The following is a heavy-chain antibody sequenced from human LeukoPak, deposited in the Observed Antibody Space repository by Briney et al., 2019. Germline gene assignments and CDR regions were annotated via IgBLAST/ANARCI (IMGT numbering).Heavy chain of an antibody. Sequence: PGGSLRLSCATSGFTFSVYWMYWVRQAPGNGLVWVSRISSDGSSTTYADSVKGRFTMSRDNAKNTLYLQMSSLRAEDTAVYYCARDRGAPDSFDLWGLGTMVTVSS. V-gene: IGHV3-74*01. CDR1: GFTFSVYW. CDR2: ISSDGSST. J-gene: IGHJ3*01. CDR3: ARDRGAPDSFDL. D-gene: IGHD3-10*01.